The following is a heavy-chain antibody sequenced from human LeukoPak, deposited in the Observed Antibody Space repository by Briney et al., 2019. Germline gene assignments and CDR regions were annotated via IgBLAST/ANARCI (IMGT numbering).Heavy chain of an antibody. CDR2: INGDGSET. D-gene: IGHD3-16*01. V-gene: IGHV3-74*01. CDR3: ARVRMGDDFNPFDY. Sequence: GGSLRLSCAASGFTFSSFWIYWVRHAPGKGLVWVSRINGDGSETIYADSVKGRFTIPRDNAKNTVYLQMNSLRAGDTAVYYCARVRMGDDFNPFDYWGQGTLVIVSS. J-gene: IGHJ4*02. CDR1: GFTFSSFW.